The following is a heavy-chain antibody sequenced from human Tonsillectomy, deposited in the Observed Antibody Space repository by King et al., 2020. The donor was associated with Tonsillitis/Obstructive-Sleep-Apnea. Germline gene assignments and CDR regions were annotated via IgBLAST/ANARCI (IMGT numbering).Heavy chain of an antibody. CDR1: GFTFDDYA. CDR2: ITWDGGTT. CDR3: AKDKGRNYYSYMDV. V-gene: IGHV3-43*01. Sequence: DVQLVESGGVVVQPGGSLRLSCAASGFTFDDYAIHWVRQAPEKGLEWVSLITWDGGTTYYADSVKGRFTISRDNSKNSLYLQMSGLRTEDTALYYCAKDKGRNYYSYMDVWGKGTTVTVSS. J-gene: IGHJ6*03.